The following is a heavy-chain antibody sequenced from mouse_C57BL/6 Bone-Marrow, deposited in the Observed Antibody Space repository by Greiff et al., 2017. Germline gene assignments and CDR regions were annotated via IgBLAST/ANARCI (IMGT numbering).Heavy chain of an antibody. CDR3: ARVARYGYAWFAY. Sequence: QVQLQQPGAELVKPGASVKLSCKASGYTFTSYWMHWVKQRPGQGLEWIGMIHPNSGSTNYNEKFKSKATLTVDKSSSTAYMQLSSLTSEDSAVYYCARVARYGYAWFAYWGQGTLVTVSA. D-gene: IGHD2-2*01. V-gene: IGHV1-64*01. CDR1: GYTFTSYW. CDR2: IHPNSGST. J-gene: IGHJ3*01.